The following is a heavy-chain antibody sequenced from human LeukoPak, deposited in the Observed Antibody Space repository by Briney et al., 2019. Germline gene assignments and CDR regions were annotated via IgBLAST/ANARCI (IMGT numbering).Heavy chain of an antibody. D-gene: IGHD3-10*01. CDR3: ARQSRDGSKTRGYYFDY. CDR1: GYSFTSYW. J-gene: IGHJ4*02. V-gene: IGHV5-51*01. Sequence: GESLKISCKGSGYSFTSYWIGWVRQMPGKGLEWMGIIYPGDSDTRYSPSLQGQVTISADKSISTAYLQWSSLKASDTAMYYCARQSRDGSKTRGYYFDYWGPGTQVTVSS. CDR2: IYPGDSDT.